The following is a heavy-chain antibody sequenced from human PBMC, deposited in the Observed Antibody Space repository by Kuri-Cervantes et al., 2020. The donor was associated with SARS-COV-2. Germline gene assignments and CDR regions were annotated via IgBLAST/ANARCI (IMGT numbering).Heavy chain of an antibody. V-gene: IGHV1-8*03. Sequence: ASVKVSCKASGYTFTSYDINWVRQATGQGLEWMGWMNPNSGNTGYAQKFQGRVTITRNTSISTAYMELSSLRSDDTAVYYCATPRYCSGGSCYGLFDYWGQRTLVTVSS. CDR3: ATPRYCSGGSCYGLFDY. CDR2: MNPNSGNT. D-gene: IGHD2-15*01. J-gene: IGHJ4*02. CDR1: GYTFTSYD.